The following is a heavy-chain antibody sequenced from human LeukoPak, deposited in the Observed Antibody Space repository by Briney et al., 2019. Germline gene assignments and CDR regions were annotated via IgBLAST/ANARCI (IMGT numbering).Heavy chain of an antibody. CDR3: ARATYYYGSGSLDNWFDP. V-gene: IGHV1-8*01. D-gene: IGHD3-10*01. CDR1: GYTFTSYD. J-gene: IGHJ5*02. CDR2: MNPNSGNT. Sequence: ASVKVSCKASGYTFTSYDINWVRQATGQGLEWMGWMNPNSGNTGYAQKFQGRVTMTRNTSISTAYMELSSLRSEDTAVYYCARATYYYGSGSLDNWFDPWGQGTLVTVSS.